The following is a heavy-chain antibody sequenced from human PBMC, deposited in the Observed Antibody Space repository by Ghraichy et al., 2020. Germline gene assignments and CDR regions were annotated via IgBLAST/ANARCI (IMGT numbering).Heavy chain of an antibody. J-gene: IGHJ6*02. CDR1: GFTFSSYW. Sequence: GGSLRLSCAASGFTFSSYWMSWVRQAPGKGLEWVANIKQDGSEKYYVDSVKGRFTISRDNAKNSLYLQMNSLRAEDTAVYYCARVGGFGELFRSYYYGMDVWGQGTTVTVSS. CDR2: IKQDGSEK. V-gene: IGHV3-7*04. D-gene: IGHD3-10*01. CDR3: ARVGGFGELFRSYYYGMDV.